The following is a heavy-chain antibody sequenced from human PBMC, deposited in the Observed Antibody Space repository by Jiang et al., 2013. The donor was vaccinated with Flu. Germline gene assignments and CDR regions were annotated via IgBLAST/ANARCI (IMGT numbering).Heavy chain of an antibody. CDR2: IYYSGST. J-gene: IGHJ3*02. D-gene: IGHD6-13*01. CDR1: GGSISSSSYY. V-gene: IGHV4-39*07. CDR3: ARQSRSGGQQLEPGAFDI. Sequence: GPGLVKPSETLSLTCTVSGGSISSSSYYWGWIRQPPGKGLEWIGSIYYSGSTYYNPSLKSRVTISVDTSKNQFSLKLSSVTAADTAVYYCARQSRSGGQQLEPGAFDIWGQGTMVTVSS.